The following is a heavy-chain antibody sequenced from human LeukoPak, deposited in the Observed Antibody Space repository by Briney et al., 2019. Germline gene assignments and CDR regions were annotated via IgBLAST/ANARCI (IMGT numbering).Heavy chain of an antibody. D-gene: IGHD3-10*01. CDR3: ARERRALLYYGSGSYYKTVFDY. J-gene: IGHJ4*02. Sequence: PSETLSLTCTVSGGSISSYYWSWIRQPPGKGLEWIGYIYYSGSTNYNPSLKSRVTISVDTSKNQFSLKLSSVTAADTAVYYCARERRALLYYGSGSYYKTVFDYWGQGTLVTVSS. CDR1: GGSISSYY. V-gene: IGHV4-59*12. CDR2: IYYSGST.